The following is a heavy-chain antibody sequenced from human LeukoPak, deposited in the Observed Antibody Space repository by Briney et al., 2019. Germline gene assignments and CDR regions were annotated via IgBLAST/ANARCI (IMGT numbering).Heavy chain of an antibody. J-gene: IGHJ4*02. V-gene: IGHV3-21*01. Sequence: PGGSLRLSCAASGFTFSNYAMHWVRQAPGKGLEWVSSITSVSSYIYYADSVKGRFTISRDNAKNSLYLQMNSLRAEDTAVYYCTRDLRGDYWGQGTLVTVSS. CDR1: GFTFSNYA. CDR3: TRDLRGDY. CDR2: ITSVSSYI.